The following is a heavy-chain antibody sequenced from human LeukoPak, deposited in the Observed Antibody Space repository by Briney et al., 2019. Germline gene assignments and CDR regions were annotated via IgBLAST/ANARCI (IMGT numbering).Heavy chain of an antibody. CDR1: GFTVSSYG. CDR3: ARDRNYYYGSGSYDLKADYYGMDV. V-gene: IGHV3-33*01. CDR2: IWYDGSNK. J-gene: IGHJ6*02. D-gene: IGHD3-10*01. Sequence: GRSLRLSCAASGFTVSSYGMHWVRQAPGKGLEWVAVIWYDGSNKYYADSVKGRFTISRDNSKNTLYLQMNSLRAEDTAVYYCARDRNYYYGSGSYDLKADYYGMDVWGQGTTVTVSS.